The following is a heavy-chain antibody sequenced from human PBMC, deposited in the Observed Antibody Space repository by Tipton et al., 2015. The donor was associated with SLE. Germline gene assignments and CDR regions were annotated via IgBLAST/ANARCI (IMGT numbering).Heavy chain of an antibody. V-gene: IGHV3-9*01. D-gene: IGHD1-26*01. Sequence: QLVQSGGGLVQPGRSLRLSCAASGFTFDDYAMHWVRQAPGKGLEWVSGISWNSGSIGYADSVKGRFTISRDNAKNSLYLQMNSLRAEDTAVYYCASLYSGSYDYWGQGTLVTVSS. CDR1: GFTFDDYA. CDR3: ASLYSGSYDY. CDR2: ISWNSGSI. J-gene: IGHJ4*02.